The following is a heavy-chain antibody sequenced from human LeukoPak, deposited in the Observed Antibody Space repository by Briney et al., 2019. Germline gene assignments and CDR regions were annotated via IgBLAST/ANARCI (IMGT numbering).Heavy chain of an antibody. J-gene: IGHJ4*02. V-gene: IGHV5-51*01. CDR1: GYSFTSYW. D-gene: IGHD2-2*01. Sequence: GESQRISCKGSGYSFTSYWIGWVRQMPGKGLEWMGIIYPGDSDTRYSPSFQGQVTISADKSISTAYLQWSSLKASDTAMYYCARRYCSSTSCYFDYWGQGTLVTVSS. CDR3: ARRYCSSTSCYFDY. CDR2: IYPGDSDT.